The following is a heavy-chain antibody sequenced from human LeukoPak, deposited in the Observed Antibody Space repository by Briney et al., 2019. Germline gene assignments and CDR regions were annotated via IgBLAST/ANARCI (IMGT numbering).Heavy chain of an antibody. Sequence: GSLRLSCAASGFTFSTYWMSWVRQPPGKGLEWIGSVYYSGSTYYNLSLKSRLTISVDTSKNQFSLKLSSVTAADTAVYYCARLSLIVGGIDYWGQGTLVTVSS. J-gene: IGHJ4*02. V-gene: IGHV4-39*01. D-gene: IGHD1-26*01. CDR1: GFTFSTYW. CDR2: VYYSGST. CDR3: ARLSLIVGGIDY.